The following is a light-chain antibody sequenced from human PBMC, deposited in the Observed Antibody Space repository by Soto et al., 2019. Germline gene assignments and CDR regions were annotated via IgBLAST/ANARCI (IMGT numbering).Light chain of an antibody. CDR3: QQSSDFPLT. Sequence: DIEMTQTPSFVSASLGESVTITCRASQGISSWLAWYQQKPGKAPKLLIYSATILQSGVPSRFSGSESGTDFSLTISSLQPEDFATYFCQQSSDFPLTFGGGTKVEIK. CDR1: QGISSW. V-gene: IGKV1D-12*01. J-gene: IGKJ4*01. CDR2: SAT.